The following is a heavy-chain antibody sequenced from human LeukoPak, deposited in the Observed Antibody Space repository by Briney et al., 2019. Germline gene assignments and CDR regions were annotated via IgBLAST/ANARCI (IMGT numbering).Heavy chain of an antibody. CDR1: GFTVSSNY. V-gene: IGHV3-53*01. D-gene: IGHD6-19*01. Sequence: PGGSLRLSCAASGFTVSSNYTSWVRQAPGKGLEWVSVIYSGGSTYYADSVKGRFTISRDNSKNTLYLQMNSLRAEDTAVYYCAKGKQWLVLDYWGQGTLVTVSS. J-gene: IGHJ4*02. CDR2: IYSGGST. CDR3: AKGKQWLVLDY.